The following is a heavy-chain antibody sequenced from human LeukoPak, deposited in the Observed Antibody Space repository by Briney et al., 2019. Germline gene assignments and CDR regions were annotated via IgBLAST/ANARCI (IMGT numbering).Heavy chain of an antibody. CDR3: ARDRVGPEGSFDY. Sequence: RPSETLSLTCTVSGGSISSYYWSWIRQPPGKGLEWIGYIYYSGSTNSNPSLKSRVTMSVDTSKNQFSLKLSSVTAADTAVYYCARDRVGPEGSFDYWGQGTLVTVSS. D-gene: IGHD1-26*01. CDR1: GGSISSYY. CDR2: IYYSGST. J-gene: IGHJ4*02. V-gene: IGHV4-59*01.